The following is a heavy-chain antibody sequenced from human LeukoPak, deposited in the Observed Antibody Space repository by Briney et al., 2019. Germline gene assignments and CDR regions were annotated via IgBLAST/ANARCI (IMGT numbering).Heavy chain of an antibody. CDR3: CRSMVRGVIITWYYYGMDV. D-gene: IGHD3-10*01. Sequence: GGSLRLSCAASGFTFSSYGMHWVRQAPGKGLERVAVISYDGSNKYYADSVKGRFTISRDNSKNTLYLQMNSLRAEDTAVYYCCRSMVRGVIITWYYYGMDVWGQGTTVTVSS. CDR1: GFTFSSYG. CDR2: ISYDGSNK. J-gene: IGHJ6*02. V-gene: IGHV3-30*03.